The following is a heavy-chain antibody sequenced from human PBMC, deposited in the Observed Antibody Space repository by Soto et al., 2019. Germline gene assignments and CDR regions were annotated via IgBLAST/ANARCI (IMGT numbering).Heavy chain of an antibody. V-gene: IGHV3-23*01. CDR1: EFTFSNYA. CDR3: AKDTQQLIAYFDY. J-gene: IGHJ4*02. CDR2: ISDNGGTT. D-gene: IGHD6-13*01. Sequence: GGSLRLSCAASEFTFSNYAMSWVRQAPGKGLEWVSSISDNGGTTYYADSVKGRFTISRDNSKNTLYLQMNSLRAEDTAVYYCAKDTQQLIAYFDYWGQGTQVTVSS.